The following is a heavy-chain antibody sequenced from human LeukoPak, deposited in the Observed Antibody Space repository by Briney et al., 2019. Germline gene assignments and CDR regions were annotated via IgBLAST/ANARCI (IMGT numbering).Heavy chain of an antibody. Sequence: ASVKVSCKASGYTFTGYYMHWVRQAPGQGLEWMGWINPNSGGTNYAQKFQGRVTMTRDTSISTAYMELSRLRSDDTAVYYCAYYDSSGYYPDYWGQGTLVTVSS. V-gene: IGHV1-2*02. CDR1: GYTFTGYY. J-gene: IGHJ4*02. D-gene: IGHD3-22*01. CDR3: AYYDSSGYYPDY. CDR2: INPNSGGT.